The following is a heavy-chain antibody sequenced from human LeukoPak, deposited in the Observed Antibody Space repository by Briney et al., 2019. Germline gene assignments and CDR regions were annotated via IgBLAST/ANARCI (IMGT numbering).Heavy chain of an antibody. Sequence: PSETLSLTCTVSGGSISSGGYYWSWVRQHPEKGLEWIGYIYYSGTAYYNPSLKSRVTMSVDTSKNQFSLKLDSVTAADTAVYYCARFSNEHGVKFDYWGQGTLVTVSS. D-gene: IGHD2-8*01. CDR1: GGSISSGGYY. CDR3: ARFSNEHGVKFDY. J-gene: IGHJ4*02. CDR2: IYYSGTA. V-gene: IGHV4-31*03.